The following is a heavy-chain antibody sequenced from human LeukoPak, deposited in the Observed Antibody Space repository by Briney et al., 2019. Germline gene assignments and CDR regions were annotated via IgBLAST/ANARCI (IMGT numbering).Heavy chain of an antibody. D-gene: IGHD6-19*01. V-gene: IGHV3-30*18. CDR1: GFTFSSYG. J-gene: IGHJ4*02. CDR2: ISFDGSNK. CDR3: AKDEIGAVAGLLDY. Sequence: GRSLRLSCAASGFTFSSYGMYWVRQAPDKGLEGVAVISFDGSNKYYADSVRGRFTVSRDNSKDTLYLQMNSLRAEHTAVYYCAKDEIGAVAGLLDYWGQGLLAPVS.